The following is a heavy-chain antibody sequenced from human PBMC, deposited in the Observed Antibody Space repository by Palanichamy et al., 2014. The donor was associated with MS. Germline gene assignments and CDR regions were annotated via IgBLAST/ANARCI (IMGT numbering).Heavy chain of an antibody. D-gene: IGHD2-15*01. V-gene: IGHV5-51*03. J-gene: IGHJ6*02. CDR1: GYSFANYW. CDR3: ARVPSMGGSGIWDYSQYKGMDV. CDR2: IYPDDSDT. Sequence: EVQLVQSGAEVKKPGESLKISCKGLGYSFANYWIAWVRQMPGKGLEWVGIIYPDDSDTRYSPSFQGQVTISADRSISTAYMQWRSLKASDSAMFYCARVPSMGGSGIWDYSQYKGMDVWGRGTTVTVSS.